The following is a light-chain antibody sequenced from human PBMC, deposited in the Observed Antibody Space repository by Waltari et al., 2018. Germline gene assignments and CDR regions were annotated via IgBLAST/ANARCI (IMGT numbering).Light chain of an antibody. J-gene: IGKJ4*01. CDR3: QQRSSWLAFT. Sequence: ETVLTQSPAPLSLSPGERATLSCRASQSAKYVACFKHQPGQTPRLLIYDASNRATGIPARFSGSGSGTDFTLTISSLEPEDFAVYYCQQRSSWLAFTFGGGTKVELK. CDR1: QSAKY. CDR2: DAS. V-gene: IGKV3-11*01.